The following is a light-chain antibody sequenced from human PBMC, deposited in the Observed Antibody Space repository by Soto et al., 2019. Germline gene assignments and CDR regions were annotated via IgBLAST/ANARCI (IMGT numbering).Light chain of an antibody. J-gene: IGLJ1*01. Sequence: QSALTQPRSVSGSPGQSVTISCTGTSSDVGSYKDVSWYQHRPGKVPKLMIYDVSERPSGVPDRFSGSKSGNTASLTISGLQAEDEAFYYCCAYADTFYVFGIGTKVTVL. V-gene: IGLV2-11*01. CDR2: DVS. CDR1: SSDVGSYKD. CDR3: CAYADTFYV.